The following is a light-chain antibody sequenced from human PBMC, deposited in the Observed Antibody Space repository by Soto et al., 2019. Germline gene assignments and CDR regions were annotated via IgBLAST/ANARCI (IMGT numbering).Light chain of an antibody. J-gene: IGKJ1*01. CDR3: PQYFKLRT. CDR1: QDIGTY. V-gene: IGKV1-8*01. CDR2: SAS. Sequence: AIHMTQSPSSLSASAGDRVTITCRASQDIGTYLVWYQQKPGKAPNLLIYSASTLHSGGPSRFSGSGAGTVFTLTISSLQSEDSATYYCPQYFKLRTFGQGTKVDIK.